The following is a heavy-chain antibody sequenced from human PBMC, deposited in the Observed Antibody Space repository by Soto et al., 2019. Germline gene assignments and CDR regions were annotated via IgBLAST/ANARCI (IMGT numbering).Heavy chain of an antibody. CDR3: ARYDSSGYYWPYYYYGMDV. J-gene: IGHJ6*02. Sequence: EVQLVESGGGLVKPGGPLRLSCAASGFTFSTYSMNWVRQAPGKGLEWVSSISSSSSYIYYADSVKGRFIISRDNAKNSLYLQMNSLRDGDTAVYYCARYDSSGYYWPYYYYGMDVWGQGTTVTVSS. CDR1: GFTFSTYS. CDR2: ISSSSSYI. D-gene: IGHD3-22*01. V-gene: IGHV3-21*01.